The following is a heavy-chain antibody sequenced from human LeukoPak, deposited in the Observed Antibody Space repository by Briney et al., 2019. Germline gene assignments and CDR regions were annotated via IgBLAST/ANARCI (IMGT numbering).Heavy chain of an antibody. CDR3: ARHRGGYCSSTSCYDDYYYYYMDV. V-gene: IGHV4-39*01. J-gene: IGHJ6*03. CDR2: IYYSGST. D-gene: IGHD2-2*01. CDR1: GGSISSSSYY. Sequence: SETLSLTCTVSGGSISSSSYYWGWIRQPPGKWMEWIGSIYYSGSTCYNPSLKSRVTISVDTSKNQFSLKLSSVTAADTAVYYCARHRGGYCSSTSCYDDYYYYYMDVWGKGTTVTVSS.